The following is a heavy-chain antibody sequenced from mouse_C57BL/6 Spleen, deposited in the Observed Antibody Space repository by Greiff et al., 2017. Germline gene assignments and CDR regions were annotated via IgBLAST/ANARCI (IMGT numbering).Heavy chain of an antibody. J-gene: IGHJ1*03. D-gene: IGHD1-1*01. V-gene: IGHV1-69*01. Sequence: QVQLKQPGAELVMPGASVKLSCKASGYTFTSYWMHWVKQRPGQGLEWIGEIDPSDSYTNYNQKFKGKSTLTVDKSSSTAYMQLSSLTSEDSAVYYCARAHYYGSSYAYWYFDVWGTGTTVTVSS. CDR1: GYTFTSYW. CDR2: IDPSDSYT. CDR3: ARAHYYGSSYAYWYFDV.